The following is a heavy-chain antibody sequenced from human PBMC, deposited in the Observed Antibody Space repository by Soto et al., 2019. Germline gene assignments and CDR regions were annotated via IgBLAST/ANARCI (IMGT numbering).Heavy chain of an antibody. D-gene: IGHD2-15*01. J-gene: IGHJ4*02. CDR2: IGTAGDT. CDR3: ARAQYCSGGSCYYRAPYFDY. V-gene: IGHV3-13*01. Sequence: PGGSLRLSCAASGFTFSSYDMHWVRQATGKGLEWVSSIGTAGDTYYPGSVKGRFTISRENAKNSLYLQMNSLRAGDTAVYYCARAQYCSGGSCYYRAPYFDYWGQGTLVTVSS. CDR1: GFTFSSYD.